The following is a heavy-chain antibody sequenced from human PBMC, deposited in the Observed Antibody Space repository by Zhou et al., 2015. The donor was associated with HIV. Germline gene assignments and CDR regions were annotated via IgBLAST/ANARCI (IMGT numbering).Heavy chain of an antibody. CDR2: INPNTGSR. CDR1: GFTFTGHY. D-gene: IGHD1-26*01. Sequence: QVQLVQSGAEVKKPGASVRVSCKASGFTFTGHYLHWVRQAPGQGLEWMGWINPNTGSRNYEQKFQGRVTMTRDTSISTAYVELSRLTSDDTAMYYCANAIREPRRTFRPWGQGTLVTGLL. CDR3: ANAIREPRRTFRP. V-gene: IGHV1-2*02. J-gene: IGHJ5*02.